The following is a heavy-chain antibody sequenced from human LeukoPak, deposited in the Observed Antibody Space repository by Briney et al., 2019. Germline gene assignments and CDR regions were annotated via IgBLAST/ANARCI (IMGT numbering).Heavy chain of an antibody. CDR2: ISAYNGNT. Sequence: GASVKVSCKASGYTFTSYGISWVRQAPGQGLEWMGWISAYNGNTNYAQKLQGRVTMTTDTSTSTAYMELRSLRSDDTAVYHCARGTKDYYDSSGPGSYFDLWGRGTLVTVSS. CDR1: GYTFTSYG. CDR3: ARGTKDYYDSSGPGSYFDL. J-gene: IGHJ2*01. D-gene: IGHD3-22*01. V-gene: IGHV1-18*01.